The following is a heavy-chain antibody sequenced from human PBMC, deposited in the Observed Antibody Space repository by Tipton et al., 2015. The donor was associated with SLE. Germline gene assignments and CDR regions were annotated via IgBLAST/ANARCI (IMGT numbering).Heavy chain of an antibody. Sequence: SLRLSCAASGFTFSNYWMHWVRQAPGKGLVWVSRINGDGSSTNYADSVKGRFTISRDNAKNTLYLQINSLRAEDTAVYYCARRRDGYNWADYWGQGTLVIVSS. CDR1: GFTFSNYW. CDR3: ARRRDGYNWADY. CDR2: INGDGSST. D-gene: IGHD5-24*01. J-gene: IGHJ4*02. V-gene: IGHV3-74*01.